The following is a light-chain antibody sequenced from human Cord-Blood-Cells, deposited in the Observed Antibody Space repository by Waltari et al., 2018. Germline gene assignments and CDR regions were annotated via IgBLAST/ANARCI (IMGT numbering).Light chain of an antibody. CDR1: QGISSY. CDR2: AAS. CDR3: LQLNRYPIT. V-gene: IGKV1-9*01. Sequence: IQLTQSPSSLSASVGDRVTITYRASQGISSYLAWYQQKPGKAPKLLIYAASTLQSGLPSRFSGSGSGTEFTLTISILQPEDFATYYCLQLNRYPITFAQGTRLEIK. J-gene: IGKJ5*01.